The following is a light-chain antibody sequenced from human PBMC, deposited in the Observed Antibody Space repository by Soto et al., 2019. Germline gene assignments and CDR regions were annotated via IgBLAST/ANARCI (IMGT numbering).Light chain of an antibody. CDR3: CSYERSGTFV. CDR1: SGDIGSYNL. Sequence: QSVLTQPASVSGSPGQSITISCTGTSGDIGSYNLVSWYQQYPGKAPKLMIYEGSKRPSGISNRFSGSKSGYTASLTISGLQTEDEAAYYCCSYERSGTFVFGTGTKVTVL. V-gene: IGLV2-23*01. J-gene: IGLJ1*01. CDR2: EGS.